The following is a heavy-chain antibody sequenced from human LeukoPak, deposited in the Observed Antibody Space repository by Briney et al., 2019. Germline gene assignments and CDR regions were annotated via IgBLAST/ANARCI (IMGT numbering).Heavy chain of an antibody. Sequence: GGSLRLSCAASGITFSSYAMSWVRQAPGKGLEWVSVIYSGGSTYYADSVKGRFTISRHNSKSTLYLQMNSLRAEDTAVYYCARDEGYWGQGTLVTVSS. V-gene: IGHV3-53*04. CDR3: ARDEGY. CDR1: GITFSSYA. CDR2: IYSGGST. J-gene: IGHJ4*02.